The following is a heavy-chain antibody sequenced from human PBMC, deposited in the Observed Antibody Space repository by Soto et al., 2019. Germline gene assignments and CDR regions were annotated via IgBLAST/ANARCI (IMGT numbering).Heavy chain of an antibody. J-gene: IGHJ2*01. V-gene: IGHV1-69*01. CDR2: NLPLFNIS. CDR3: ARRRLGYGSWYFDC. CDR1: GGAFSSYA. Sequence: QVQLVQSGAEVKKPGSSVKVSCKASGGAFSSYAISWVRQAPGQGLEWMGGNLPLFNISNYAQKFQGRVTITADESTSTAYMDLSNLTSEDTAVYYCARRRLGYGSWYFDCWGRGTLSPVSS. D-gene: IGHD3-10*01.